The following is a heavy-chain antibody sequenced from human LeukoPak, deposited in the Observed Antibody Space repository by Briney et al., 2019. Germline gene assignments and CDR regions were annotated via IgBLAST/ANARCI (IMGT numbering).Heavy chain of an antibody. J-gene: IGHJ3*02. D-gene: IGHD2-8*01. CDR3: ARDFRMGAFDI. CDR1: GGSISSYY. CDR2: IYYSGST. V-gene: IGHV4-59*01. Sequence: SETLSLTCIVSGGSISSYYWSWIRQPPGKGLEWIGYIYYSGSTNYNPSLKSRVTISVDTSKNQFSLKLSSVTAADTAVYYCARDFRMGAFDIWGQGTMVTVSS.